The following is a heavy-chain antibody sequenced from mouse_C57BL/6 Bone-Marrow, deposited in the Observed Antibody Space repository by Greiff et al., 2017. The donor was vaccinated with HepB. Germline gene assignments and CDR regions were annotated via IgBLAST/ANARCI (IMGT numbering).Heavy chain of an antibody. D-gene: IGHD1-1*01. J-gene: IGHJ1*03. V-gene: IGHV5-6*01. Sequence: EVKLQESGGDLVKPGGSLKLSCAASGFTFSSYGMSWVRQTPDKRLEWVATISSGGSYTYYPDSVKGRFTISRDNAKNTLYLQMSSLKSEDTAMYYCASPFITTVVARWYFDVWGTGTTVTVSS. CDR3: ASPFITTVVARWYFDV. CDR2: ISSGGSYT. CDR1: GFTFSSYG.